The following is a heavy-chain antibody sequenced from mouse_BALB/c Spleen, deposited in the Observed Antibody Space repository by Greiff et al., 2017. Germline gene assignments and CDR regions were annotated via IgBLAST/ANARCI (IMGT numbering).Heavy chain of an antibody. Sequence: EVKVVESGGGLVKPGGSLKLSCAASGFTFSSYAMSWVRQSPEKRLEWVAEISSGGSYTYYPDTVTGRFTISRDNAKNTLYLEMSSLRSEDTAMYYCAREEGYGAMDYWGQGTSVTVSS. CDR2: ISSGGSYT. CDR1: GFTFSSYA. J-gene: IGHJ4*01. V-gene: IGHV5-9-4*01. CDR3: AREEGYGAMDY. D-gene: IGHD2-2*01.